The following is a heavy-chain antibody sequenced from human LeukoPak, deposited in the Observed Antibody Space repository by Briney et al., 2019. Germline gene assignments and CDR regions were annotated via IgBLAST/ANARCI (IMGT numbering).Heavy chain of an antibody. Sequence: GGSLGLSCAASGFTFSNFRMHWVRQAPGKGLVWVSRINTDEITTSYADSVKGRFTISRDNAKNTLYLQMDSLRVEDTAVYYCARGHYCSGGSCYYHYFDNWGQGTLVTVSS. J-gene: IGHJ4*02. D-gene: IGHD2-15*01. V-gene: IGHV3-74*01. CDR3: ARGHYCSGGSCYYHYFDN. CDR1: GFTFSNFR. CDR2: INTDEITT.